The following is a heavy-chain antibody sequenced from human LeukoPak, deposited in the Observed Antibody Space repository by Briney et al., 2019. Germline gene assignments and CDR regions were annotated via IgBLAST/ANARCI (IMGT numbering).Heavy chain of an antibody. D-gene: IGHD5-24*01. CDR2: ISSSSSYI. CDR3: APEGDGYILFDY. V-gene: IGHV3-21*01. CDR1: GFTFSSYS. J-gene: IGHJ4*02. Sequence: PGGSLRLSCAASGFTFSSYSMNWVRQAPGKGLEWVSSISSSSSYIYYADSVKGRFTISRDNSKNTLYLQMNSLRVEDTAVYYCAPEGDGYILFDYWGQGTLVTVSS.